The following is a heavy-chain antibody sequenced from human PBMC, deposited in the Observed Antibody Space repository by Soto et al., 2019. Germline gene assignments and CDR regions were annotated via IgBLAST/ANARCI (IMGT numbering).Heavy chain of an antibody. CDR2: ISTYNGNT. CDR3: ARVAPIPIAAANKPAGDF. V-gene: IGHV1-18*01. CDR1: GYTFTKYG. D-gene: IGHD6-25*01. J-gene: IGHJ4*02. Sequence: QVQLVQSGAEVKKPGASVKVSGKASGYTFTKYGITWVRQAPGQGLEWLGWISTYNGNTNYAQKVQGRVTMTTDRSTSTAYMELRSLRSDDTAVYFCARVAPIPIAAANKPAGDFWGQGTLVTVSS.